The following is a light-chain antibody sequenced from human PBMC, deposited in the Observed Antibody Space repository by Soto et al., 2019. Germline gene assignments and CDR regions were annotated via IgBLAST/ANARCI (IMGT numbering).Light chain of an antibody. CDR1: SCDVGGYNH. Sequence: QSVLSQPASVAGSPGQSITISRTGTSCDVGGYNHVFWYQHPPGRAPKLILFGISDRPSGVSHRFSGSNSGTTAALTISGLQGEDEADDYCCSYARVSSGVFGGGTKLTVL. CDR2: GIS. J-gene: IGLJ3*02. V-gene: IGLV2-14*01. CDR3: CSYARVSSGV.